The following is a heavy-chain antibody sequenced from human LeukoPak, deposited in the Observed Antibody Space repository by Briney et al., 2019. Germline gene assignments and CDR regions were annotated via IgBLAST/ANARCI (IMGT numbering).Heavy chain of an antibody. V-gene: IGHV4-59*01. Sequence: SETLSLTCTVSGGSISSYYWSRIRQPPGKGLEWIGYIYYSGSTNYNPSLKSRVTISVDTSKNQFSLKLSSVTAADTAVYYCARAPTAAGLFNWFDLWGQGTLVTVSS. D-gene: IGHD6-13*01. CDR2: IYYSGST. CDR1: GGSISSYY. CDR3: ARAPTAAGLFNWFDL. J-gene: IGHJ5*02.